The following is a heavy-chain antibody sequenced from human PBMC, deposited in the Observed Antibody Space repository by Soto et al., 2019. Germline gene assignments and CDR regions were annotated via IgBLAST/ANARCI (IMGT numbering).Heavy chain of an antibody. Sequence: GGSLRLSCAASGFTFSSYGMHWVRQAPGKGLEWVAVIWYDGSNKYYADSVKGRFTISRDNSKNTLYLQMNSLRAEDTAVYYCARDRRGIVVVPAAVYYYYGMDVWGQGTTVTVSS. J-gene: IGHJ6*02. V-gene: IGHV3-33*01. D-gene: IGHD2-2*01. CDR1: GFTFSSYG. CDR2: IWYDGSNK. CDR3: ARDRRGIVVVPAAVYYYYGMDV.